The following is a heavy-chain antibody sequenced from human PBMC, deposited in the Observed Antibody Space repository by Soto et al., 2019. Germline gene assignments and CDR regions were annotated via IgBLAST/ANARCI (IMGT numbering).Heavy chain of an antibody. CDR1: GFSLTTSGVG. CDR2: IYWDDDK. CDR3: APRVLRTVFGLVTTTAIYFDF. D-gene: IGHD3-3*01. J-gene: IGHJ4*02. V-gene: IGHV2-5*02. Sequence: QITLNESGPTVVRPTETLTLTCRFSGFSLTTSGVGVGWIRQSPGKAPEWLALIYWDDDKRYSASLKSRLTITKDTSKNQVVLTVSDLDPTDTATYYFAPRVLRTVFGLVTTTAIYFDFWGQGTPVAVSS.